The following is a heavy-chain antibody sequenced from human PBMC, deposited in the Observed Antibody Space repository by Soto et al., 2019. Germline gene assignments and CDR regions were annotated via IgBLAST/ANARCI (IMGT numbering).Heavy chain of an antibody. V-gene: IGHV1-69*12. J-gene: IGHJ5*02. CDR1: GGTFSSYA. CDR3: ARDRGPSSGYYPYWFDP. D-gene: IGHD3-22*01. CDR2: IIPIFGTA. Sequence: QVQLVQSGAEVKKPGPSVKVSCKASGGTFSSYAITWVRQAPGQGLEWMGGIIPIFGTANYAQKFQARVTIPADESTSTAYMELSSLRSEDTAVYYCARDRGPSSGYYPYWFDPWGQGTLVTVSS.